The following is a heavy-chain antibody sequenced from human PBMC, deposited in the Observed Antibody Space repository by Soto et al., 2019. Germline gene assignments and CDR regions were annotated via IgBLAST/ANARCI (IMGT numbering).Heavy chain of an antibody. CDR3: ASTAAALSYYYGMAV. CDR2: ISAYNGNT. CDR1: GYTFTSYG. V-gene: IGHV1-18*01. J-gene: IGHJ6*02. D-gene: IGHD6-13*01. Sequence: GASVKVSCKASGYTFTSYGISWVRQAPGQGLEWMGWISAYNGNTNYAQKLQGRVTMTTDTSTSTAYMELRSLRSDDTAVYYCASTAAALSYYYGMAVWAQGTTVTVSS.